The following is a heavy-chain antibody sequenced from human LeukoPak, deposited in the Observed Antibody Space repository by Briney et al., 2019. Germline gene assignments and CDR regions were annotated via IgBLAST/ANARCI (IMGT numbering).Heavy chain of an antibody. D-gene: IGHD3-9*01. CDR1: GGSVSSGSYY. CDR3: ARDSVRHDILTGYRISAGNDAFDI. CDR2: IYTSGST. J-gene: IGHJ3*02. V-gene: IGHV4-61*02. Sequence: SETLSLTCTVSGGSVSSGSYYWSWIRQPAGKGLEWIGRIYTSGSTNYNPSLKSRVTMSVDTSKNQFSLKLSSVTAADTAVYYCARDSVRHDILTGYRISAGNDAFDIWGQGTMVTVSS.